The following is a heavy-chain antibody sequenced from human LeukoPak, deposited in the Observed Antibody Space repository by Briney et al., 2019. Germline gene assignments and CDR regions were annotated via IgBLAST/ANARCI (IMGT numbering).Heavy chain of an antibody. J-gene: IGHJ4*02. CDR3: AREAYYYDSSGYYPHYFDY. V-gene: IGHV3-33*01. CDR2: IWNDGGNE. CDR1: GFTFSSYV. D-gene: IGHD3-22*01. Sequence: GGSLRLSCEASGFTFSSYVMHWVRQAPGKGLEWVAVIWNDGGNEYYADSVKGRFTISRGNSKKMLYLQMNSLRAEDTAVYYCAREAYYYDSSGYYPHYFDYWGQGTLVTVSS.